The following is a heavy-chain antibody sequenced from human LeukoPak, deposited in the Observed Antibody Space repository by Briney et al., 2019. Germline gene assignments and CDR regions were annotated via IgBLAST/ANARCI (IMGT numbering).Heavy chain of an antibody. J-gene: IGHJ4*02. D-gene: IGHD6-13*01. CDR2: IYYSGST. CDR3: ARGVRYSSSWYSY. V-gene: IGHV4-59*12. Sequence: SETLSLTCTVSGXSISSYYWSWIRQPPGKGLEWIGYIYYSGSTNYNPSLKSRVTISVDTSKNHFSLKLSSVTAADTAVYYCARGVRYSSSWYSYWGQGTLVTVSS. CDR1: GXSISSYY.